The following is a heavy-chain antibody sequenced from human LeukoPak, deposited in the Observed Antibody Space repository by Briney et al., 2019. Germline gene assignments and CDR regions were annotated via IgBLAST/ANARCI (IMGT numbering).Heavy chain of an antibody. CDR2: INHSGST. CDR1: GGSFSGYY. J-gene: IGHJ5*02. V-gene: IGHV4-34*01. D-gene: IGHD3-3*01. CDR3: ARAPSGITIFGVVIILGWFAP. Sequence: PSETLSLTCAVYGGSFSGYYWSWIRQPPGKGLEWIGEINHSGSTNYNPSLKSRVTISVDTSKNQFSLKLSSVTAADAAVYYCARAPSGITIFGVVIILGWFAPWGQGTLVTVSS.